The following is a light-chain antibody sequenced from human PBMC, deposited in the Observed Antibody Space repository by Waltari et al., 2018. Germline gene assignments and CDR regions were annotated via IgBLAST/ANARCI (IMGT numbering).Light chain of an antibody. Sequence: SALTQPASVSGSPGQSITIPCTGTSRDVGSYNLVSWYQQHPGKAPKLMIYEGSKRPSGFSNRFSGSKSGNTASLTISGLQAEDEADYYCCSYAGSSTWVFGGGTKLTVL. CDR1: SRDVGSYNL. V-gene: IGLV2-23*01. CDR2: EGS. CDR3: CSYAGSSTWV. J-gene: IGLJ3*02.